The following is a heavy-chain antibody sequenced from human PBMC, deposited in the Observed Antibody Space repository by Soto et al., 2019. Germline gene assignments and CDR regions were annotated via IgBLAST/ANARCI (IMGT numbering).Heavy chain of an antibody. CDR2: VVGSGGTT. V-gene: IGHV3-23*01. J-gene: IGHJ6*02. CDR1: GFTFSSHT. Sequence: GGSLRLSCSASGFTFSSHTMSWVRQAPGKGLEWVSAVVGSGGTTFYADSVKGRFTISRDNSKNTLYLQMNSLRAEDTAVYYCAKLTDVWGQGTTVTVSS. CDR3: AKLTDV.